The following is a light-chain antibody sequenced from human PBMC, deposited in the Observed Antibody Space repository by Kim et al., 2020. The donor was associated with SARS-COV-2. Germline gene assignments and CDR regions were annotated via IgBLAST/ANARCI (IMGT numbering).Light chain of an antibody. CDR1: QSVGNNY. Sequence: SPGKRANLSCRASQSVGNNYLGWLQQKPGQPPRLLVYNPSTRASGIPDRFSGSGSGTDFTLAISRLEPEDFAVYYCHQYAASPWTFVQGTKVDIK. CDR3: HQYAASPWT. CDR2: NPS. J-gene: IGKJ1*01. V-gene: IGKV3-20*01.